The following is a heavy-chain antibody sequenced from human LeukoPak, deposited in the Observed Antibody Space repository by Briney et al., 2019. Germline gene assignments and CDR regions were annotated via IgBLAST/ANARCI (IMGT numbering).Heavy chain of an antibody. Sequence: SVKVSCKASGGTFSSHAISWVRQAPGQGLEWMGRIIPIFGTANYAQKFQGRVTITTDEPTSTAYMELSSLRSEDTAVYYCARVPYSGSYPNYFDYWGQGTLVTVSS. CDR2: IIPIFGTA. CDR3: ARVPYSGSYPNYFDY. D-gene: IGHD1-26*01. J-gene: IGHJ4*02. CDR1: GGTFSSHA. V-gene: IGHV1-69*05.